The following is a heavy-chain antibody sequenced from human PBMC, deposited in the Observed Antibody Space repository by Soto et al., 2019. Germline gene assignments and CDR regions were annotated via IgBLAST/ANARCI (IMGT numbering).Heavy chain of an antibody. V-gene: IGHV3-30*14. CDR2: VSYDGTKE. CDR1: GFTFGSYP. Sequence: GGSLRLSCAASGFTFGSYPMHWVRQAPGKGLEWVAVVSYDGTKEYYADSVKGRFTISRDNSKSTLSLQMNSLRADDTAVYYCARAEYSSSWSPYYYYYGMDVWGQGTTVTVSS. D-gene: IGHD6-13*01. J-gene: IGHJ6*02. CDR3: ARAEYSSSWSPYYYYYGMDV.